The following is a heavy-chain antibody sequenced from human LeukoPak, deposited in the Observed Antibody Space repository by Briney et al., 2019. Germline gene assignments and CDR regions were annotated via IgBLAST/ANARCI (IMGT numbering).Heavy chain of an antibody. CDR2: ISSGSSYI. J-gene: IGHJ4*02. Sequence: PGGSLRLSCAASGFTFSSYSMNWVRQAPGKGLEWVSSISSGSSYISYADSVKGRFTISRDNAKNSLYLQMNSLRAEDTAVYYCAREFNTIGNFDYWGQGALVTVSS. D-gene: IGHD1-14*01. V-gene: IGHV3-21*01. CDR3: AREFNTIGNFDY. CDR1: GFTFSSYS.